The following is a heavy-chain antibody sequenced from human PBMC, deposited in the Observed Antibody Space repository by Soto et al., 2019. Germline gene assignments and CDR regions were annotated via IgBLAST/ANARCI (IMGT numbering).Heavy chain of an antibody. CDR2: IYYSGST. Sequence: SETLSLTCTVSGGSISSGGYYWSWIRQHPGKGLEWIGYIYYSGSTYYNPSLKSRVTISVDTSKNQFSLKLSSVTAADTAVYYCARDRGNPTSLYYYYYGMDVWGQGTTVTVSS. CDR1: GGSISSGGYY. V-gene: IGHV4-31*03. CDR3: ARDRGNPTSLYYYYYGMDV. D-gene: IGHD6-25*01. J-gene: IGHJ6*02.